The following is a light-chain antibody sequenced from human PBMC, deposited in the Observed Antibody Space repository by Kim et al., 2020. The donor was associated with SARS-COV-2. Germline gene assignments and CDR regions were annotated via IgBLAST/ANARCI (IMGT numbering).Light chain of an antibody. Sequence: EIVLTQSTATLSLSPGERATLSCRASQSVSSYLAWYQHKPGQAPRLLIYDTSIRAAGIPARFSGSGSGTDFTLTISSLEPKVFALNYCHQRIYCPITFGQGTRLEIK. J-gene: IGKJ5*01. CDR2: DTS. V-gene: IGKV3-11*01. CDR3: HQRIYCPIT. CDR1: QSVSSY.